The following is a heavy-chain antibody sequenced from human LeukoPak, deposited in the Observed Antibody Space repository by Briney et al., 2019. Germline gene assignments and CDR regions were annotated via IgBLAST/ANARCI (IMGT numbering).Heavy chain of an antibody. CDR2: ISYDGSNK. CDR3: AREGQEYFDWLLQYNWFDP. D-gene: IGHD3-9*01. V-gene: IGHV3-30*04. J-gene: IGHJ5*02. CDR1: GFTFSSYA. Sequence: GGSLRLSCAASGFTFSSYAMHWARQAPGKGLEWVAVISYDGSNKYYADSVKGRFTISRDNSKNTLYLQMNSLRAEDTAVYYCAREGQEYFDWLLQYNWFDPWGQGTLVTVSS.